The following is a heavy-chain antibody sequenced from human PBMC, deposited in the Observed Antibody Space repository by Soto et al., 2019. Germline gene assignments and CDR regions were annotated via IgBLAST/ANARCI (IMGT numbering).Heavy chain of an antibody. Sequence: PSETLSLTCAVSGGSFTSNNWWTWVRQPPGQGLEWIGEIYRTASTNYNPSLKSRVTISLDKSKNQFSLKFTSLTAADTAVYYCASRDPGTSVDYWGQGTLVTVSS. CDR3: ASRDPGTSVDY. D-gene: IGHD1-7*01. CDR2: IYRTAST. V-gene: IGHV4-4*02. J-gene: IGHJ4*02. CDR1: GGSFTSNNW.